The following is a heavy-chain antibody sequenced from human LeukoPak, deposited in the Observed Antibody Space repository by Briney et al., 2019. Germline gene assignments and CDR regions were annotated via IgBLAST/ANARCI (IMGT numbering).Heavy chain of an antibody. CDR3: AKDRAYSACGDFFYGMDV. J-gene: IGHJ6*02. V-gene: IGHV3-23*01. CDR1: GFTFSIYA. CDR2: ISARGGST. Sequence: GGSLRLSCAASGFTFSIYAMNWVRQAPGKGLEWVSTISARGGSTYYANSVKGRFTISRDNSKNTVYLQMNSLRAEDTALYYCAKDRAYSACGDFFYGMDVWGQGTPITVSS. D-gene: IGHD5-12*01.